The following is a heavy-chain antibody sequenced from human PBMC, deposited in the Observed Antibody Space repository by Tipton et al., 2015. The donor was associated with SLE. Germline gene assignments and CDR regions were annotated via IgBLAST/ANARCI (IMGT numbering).Heavy chain of an antibody. D-gene: IGHD6-19*01. CDR2: IYYSGST. V-gene: IGHV4-59*01. J-gene: IGHJ1*01. Sequence: TLSLTCTVSGGSISSYYWSWIRQPPGKRLEWIGYIYYSGSTNYNPSLKSRVTISVNTSKNQFSLKLSSVTAADTAVYYCARGGQWQALFQHWGQGTLVTVSS. CDR1: GGSISSYY. CDR3: ARGGQWQALFQH.